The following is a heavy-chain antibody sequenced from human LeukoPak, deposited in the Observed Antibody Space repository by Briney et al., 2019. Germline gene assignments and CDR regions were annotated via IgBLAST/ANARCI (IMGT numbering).Heavy chain of an antibody. V-gene: IGHV1-46*01. D-gene: IGHD1-7*01. CDR1: GYTFTSYY. CDR2: INPSGGST. J-gene: IGHJ3*02. Sequence: ASVTVSCKASGYTFTSYYMHWVRPAPGQGLEWMGIINPSGGSTSYAQKFQGRVTMTRDTSTSTVYMELSSLRSEDTAVYYCARATPGWNSQLNAFDIWGQGTMVTVSS. CDR3: ARATPGWNSQLNAFDI.